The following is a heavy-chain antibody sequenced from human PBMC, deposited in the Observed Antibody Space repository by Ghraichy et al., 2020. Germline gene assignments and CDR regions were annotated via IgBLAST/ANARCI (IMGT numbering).Heavy chain of an antibody. Sequence: GGSLRLSCTASGFTFSDYSMIWVRQAPGKGLEWVSSISRRSSPTYYADSVQGRFTISRDNAKNSVYLQMNSLRAEDTALYYCVRQVGDDSSNWFDSWGQGALVTVSS. D-gene: IGHD5-18*01. CDR3: VRQVGDDSSNWFDS. V-gene: IGHV3-21*04. J-gene: IGHJ5*01. CDR2: ISRRSSPT. CDR1: GFTFSDYS.